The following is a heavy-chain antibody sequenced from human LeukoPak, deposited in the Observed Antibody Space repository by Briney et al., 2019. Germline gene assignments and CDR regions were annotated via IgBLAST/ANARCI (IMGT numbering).Heavy chain of an antibody. J-gene: IGHJ4*02. D-gene: IGHD1-26*01. CDR3: AKDGGWELRPVYFDY. V-gene: IGHV3-66*02. Sequence: PGGSLRLSCAASGFTVSSNFMSWVRQAPGKGLEWVSILYPGDNKYYAESVKGRFTISRDNSKNTLYLQMNSLRAEDTAVYYCAKDGGWELRPVYFDYWGQGTLVTVSS. CDR2: LYPGDNK. CDR1: GFTVSSNF.